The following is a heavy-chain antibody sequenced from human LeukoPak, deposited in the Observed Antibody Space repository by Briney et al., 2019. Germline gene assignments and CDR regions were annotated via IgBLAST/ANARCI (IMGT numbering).Heavy chain of an antibody. CDR2: ISSNGGST. CDR1: GFTFSSYA. CDR3: ARGIVVVPAAMGYYFDY. J-gene: IGHJ4*02. V-gene: IGHV3-64*01. Sequence: GGSLRLSCAASGFTFSSYAMHWVRQAPGKGLGYVSAISSNGGSTYYANSVKGRFTISRDNSKNTLYLQMGSLRAEDMAVYYCARGIVVVPAAMGYYFDYWGQGTLVTVSS. D-gene: IGHD2-2*01.